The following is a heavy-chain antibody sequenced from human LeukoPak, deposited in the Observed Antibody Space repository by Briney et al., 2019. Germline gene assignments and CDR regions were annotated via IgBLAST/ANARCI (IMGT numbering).Heavy chain of an antibody. V-gene: IGHV3-23*01. D-gene: IGHD2-21*01. CDR2: VSTSGSST. CDR3: AKDGED. CDR1: GFTFSDYA. J-gene: IGHJ4*02. Sequence: QLGGSLRLSCAASGFTFSDYAMSWVRQAPGKGLEWVSTVSTSGSSTYYTDSVKGRFTISRDNSKNTLYLHMDSLRAEDTAVYYCAKDGEDWGQGTLVTVSS.